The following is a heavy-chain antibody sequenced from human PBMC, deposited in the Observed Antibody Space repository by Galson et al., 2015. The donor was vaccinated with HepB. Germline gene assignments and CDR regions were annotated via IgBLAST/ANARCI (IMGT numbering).Heavy chain of an antibody. Sequence: SLRLSCAASGFTFSTYAITWVRQAPGKGLEWVSVITYSGDNAYNADSVKSRFTISRDNSKNTLYLQMNRRRAEETAVYYCADLVRRRNGEYFRHWGQGTLVTVSS. CDR2: ITYSGDNA. J-gene: IGHJ1*01. D-gene: IGHD2-8*01. CDR3: ADLVRRRNGEYFRH. V-gene: IGHV3-23*01. CDR1: GFTFSTYA.